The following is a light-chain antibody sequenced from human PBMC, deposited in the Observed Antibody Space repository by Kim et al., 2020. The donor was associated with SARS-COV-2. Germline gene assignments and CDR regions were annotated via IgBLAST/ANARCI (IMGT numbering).Light chain of an antibody. CDR1: QSVNNY. J-gene: IGKJ4*01. CDR2: DAS. Sequence: APGERATLSCRVSQSVNNYLVWYQQKPGQAPRLLIYDASNRATGIPARFSGSVSGTDFTLTISSLEPEDFAVYYCQQRKYWPPLTFGGGTKVDIK. V-gene: IGKV3-11*01. CDR3: QQRKYWPPLT.